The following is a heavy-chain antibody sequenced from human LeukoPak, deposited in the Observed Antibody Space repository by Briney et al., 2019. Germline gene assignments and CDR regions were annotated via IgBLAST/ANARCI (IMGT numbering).Heavy chain of an antibody. Sequence: PGGSLRLSCAASEFIVRTNYMSWVRQAPGKGLEWVSGISGSGDNTYYADSVKGRFTISRDNSKNTLYVQVNSLGTEDTAAYYCAKGSYYDSSGSFYFDYWGQGTLVTVSS. CDR3: AKGSYYDSSGSFYFDY. CDR1: EFIVRTNY. V-gene: IGHV3-23*01. CDR2: ISGSGDNT. D-gene: IGHD3-22*01. J-gene: IGHJ4*02.